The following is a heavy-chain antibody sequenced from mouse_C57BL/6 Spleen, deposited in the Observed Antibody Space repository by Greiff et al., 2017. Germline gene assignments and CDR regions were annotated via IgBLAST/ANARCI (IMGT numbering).Heavy chain of an antibody. CDR1: GYAFSSSW. D-gene: IGHD1-1*01. CDR2: IYPGDGDT. V-gene: IGHV1-82*01. Sequence: VKLQESGPELVKPGASVKISCKASGYAFSSSWMNWVKQRPGKGLEWIGRIYPGDGDTNYNGKFKGKATLTADKSSSTAYMQLSSLTSEDSAVYFCARSVDYGSSFYWYFDVWGTGTTVTVSS. J-gene: IGHJ1*03. CDR3: ARSVDYGSSFYWYFDV.